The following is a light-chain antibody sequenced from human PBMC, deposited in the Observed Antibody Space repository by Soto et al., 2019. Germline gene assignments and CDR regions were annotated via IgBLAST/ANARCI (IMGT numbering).Light chain of an antibody. CDR2: ANN. V-gene: IGLV1-40*01. J-gene: IGLJ2*01. CDR3: QSYDISLSGSKV. CDR1: SSNIGAGYD. Sequence: QSVLTQPPSVSGAPGQMVTISCTGSSSNIGAGYDVHWYQHLPGTAPKLLMYANNNRPSGVPDRFSGSKSGTSASLAITGLQAEDEADYYCQSYDISLSGSKVFGGGTKLTVL.